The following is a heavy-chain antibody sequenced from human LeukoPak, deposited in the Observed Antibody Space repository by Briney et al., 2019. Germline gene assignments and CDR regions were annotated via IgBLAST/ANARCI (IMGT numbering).Heavy chain of an antibody. CDR3: AKGGRIAVAGIFDY. V-gene: IGHV3-23*01. J-gene: IGHJ4*02. CDR2: ISGSGGST. D-gene: IGHD6-19*01. CDR1: GFTFSSYA. Sequence: PGGSLRLSCAASGFTFSSYAMHWVRQAPGKGLEWVSAISGSGGSTYYADSVKGRFTISRDNSKNTLYLQMNSLRAEDTAVYYCAKGGRIAVAGIFDYWGQGTLATVSS.